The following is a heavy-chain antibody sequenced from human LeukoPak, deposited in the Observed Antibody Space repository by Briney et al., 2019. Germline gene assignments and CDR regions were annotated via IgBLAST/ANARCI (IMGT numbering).Heavy chain of an antibody. J-gene: IGHJ4*02. V-gene: IGHV3-23*01. CDR2: ISGSGGST. CDR3: ARVPGSGWYFP. CDR1: GFTFSSYA. Sequence: GGSLRLSCAASGFTFSSYAMSWVRQPPGKGLEWVSAISGSGGSTYYADSVKGRFTISRDNAKNTLYLQMNSLRAEVTAVYHCARVPGSGWYFPWGQGTLVTVSS. D-gene: IGHD6-19*01.